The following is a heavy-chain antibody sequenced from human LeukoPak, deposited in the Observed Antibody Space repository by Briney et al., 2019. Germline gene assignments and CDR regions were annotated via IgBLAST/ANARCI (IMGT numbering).Heavy chain of an antibody. V-gene: IGHV3-9*01. Sequence: PGRSLRLSCTASGFTFDDYAMHWVRQAPGQGLEWVSSVSWNSGSIAYADSVKGRFTISRDNAKNSLYLQMNSLRAEDTAFYYCVKATYSTSPGYYFDYWGQGNLVTVSS. CDR2: VSWNSGSI. CDR1: GFTFDDYA. J-gene: IGHJ4*02. D-gene: IGHD2-2*01. CDR3: VKATYSTSPGYYFDY.